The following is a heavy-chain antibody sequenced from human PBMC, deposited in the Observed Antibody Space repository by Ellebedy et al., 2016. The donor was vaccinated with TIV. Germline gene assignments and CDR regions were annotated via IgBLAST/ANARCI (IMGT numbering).Heavy chain of an antibody. J-gene: IGHJ4*02. V-gene: IGHV1-18*01. CDR2: ISADNGHT. Sequence: ASVKVSCKASGYTFTSYGISWVRQAPGQGLEWMGWISADNGHTNYAQNLQGRVTMTTDTSTSTAYMELRSLRSDDTAVYYCARDSRVTFGGLIVYFDFWGQGTLVTVSS. CDR3: ARDSRVTFGGLIVYFDF. D-gene: IGHD3-16*02. CDR1: GYTFTSYG.